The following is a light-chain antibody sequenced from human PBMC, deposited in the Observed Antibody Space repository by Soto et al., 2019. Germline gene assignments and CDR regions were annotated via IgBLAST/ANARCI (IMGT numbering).Light chain of an antibody. V-gene: IGKV3-15*01. Sequence: EIVMTQSPASLSVSPGERVTLSCRASQSVRSELAWYQQKSGQPPRLLIYGLSSRATGIPARFSGSGSGTEFTLTISSLQSEDFAVYYCQQYNRWFSIPFGQGTRLEI. CDR1: QSVRSE. CDR3: QQYNRWFSIP. J-gene: IGKJ5*01. CDR2: GLS.